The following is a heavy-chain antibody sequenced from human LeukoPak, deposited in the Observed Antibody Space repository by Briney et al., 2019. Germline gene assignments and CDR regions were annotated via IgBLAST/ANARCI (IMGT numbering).Heavy chain of an antibody. CDR2: FYNSGST. V-gene: IGHV4-59*08. Sequence: PSETLSLTCTFSGGSISSYYWTWFRQPPGKGLEWIGSFYNSGSTSYNPSLKSRVTISVDTSKNQFSLKLSSVTAADTAVYYCARHGRSGSYDSWGQGTLVTVSS. CDR1: GGSISSYY. CDR3: ARHGRSGSYDS. J-gene: IGHJ5*01. D-gene: IGHD1-26*01.